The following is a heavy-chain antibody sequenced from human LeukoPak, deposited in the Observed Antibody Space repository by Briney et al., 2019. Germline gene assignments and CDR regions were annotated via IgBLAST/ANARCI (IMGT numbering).Heavy chain of an antibody. CDR3: ARVRPTSSTFDY. Sequence: SETLSLTCTVSGGSISSSSYYWGWIRQPPGKGLEWIGSIYYSGSTYYNPSLKSRVTISVDTSKNQFSLKLSSVTAADTAVYYCARVRPTSSTFDYWGQGTLVTVSS. CDR1: GGSISSSSYY. V-gene: IGHV4-39*07. D-gene: IGHD3-16*01. J-gene: IGHJ4*02. CDR2: IYYSGST.